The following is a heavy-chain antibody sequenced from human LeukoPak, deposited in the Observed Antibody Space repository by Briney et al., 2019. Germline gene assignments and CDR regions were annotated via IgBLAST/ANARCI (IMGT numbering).Heavy chain of an antibody. Sequence: GGSLRLSCAASGFTFSDYSMNSVRQAPGKGPEWVSYINGFSSAIYYADSVKGRFTISRENAKNSLSLQMHSLRAEDTPVYYCTRGGRAPDVVPFDHWGQGTLVTVSS. CDR2: INGFSSAI. V-gene: IGHV3-48*01. J-gene: IGHJ4*02. CDR3: TRGGRAPDVVPFDH. D-gene: IGHD1-26*01. CDR1: GFTFSDYS.